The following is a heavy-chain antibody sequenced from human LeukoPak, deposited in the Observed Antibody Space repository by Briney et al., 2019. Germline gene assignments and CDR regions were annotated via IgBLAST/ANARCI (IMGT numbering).Heavy chain of an antibody. D-gene: IGHD3-16*02. J-gene: IGHJ3*02. CDR1: GSSVNSDQY. V-gene: IGHV4-38-2*01. CDR3: AMLRLGELSLLANAYDI. Sequence: SETLSLTCDVSGSSVNSDQYWGWMRHSPGAGLEWIGSVHQTGSPYYNPSLGSRVSLSIDSNKNSFSLRLTSVTAADTAVYYCAMLRLGELSLLANAYDIWGQGTMVIVSS. CDR2: VHQTGSP.